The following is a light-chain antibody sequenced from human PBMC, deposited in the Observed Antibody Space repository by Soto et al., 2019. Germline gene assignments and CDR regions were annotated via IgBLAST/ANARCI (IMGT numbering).Light chain of an antibody. Sequence: DIILTQSPAIVSVSPGERATLSCRASRSVSTNLAWYQHKHGQAPRLLIYGASTRVTDIPPRFSGSGSGTEFALTINYLKSEDFGVYYCQQYDKTGPPVIFGGGTKVEI. V-gene: IGKV3-15*01. CDR1: RSVSTN. J-gene: IGKJ4*01. CDR3: QQYDKTGPPVI. CDR2: GAS.